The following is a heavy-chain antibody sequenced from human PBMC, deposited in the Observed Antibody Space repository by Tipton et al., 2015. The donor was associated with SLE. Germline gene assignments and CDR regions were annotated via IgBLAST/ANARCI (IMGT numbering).Heavy chain of an antibody. CDR2: IYYSGST. Sequence: TLSLTCTVSGSSISSYYWTWIRKPPGKGLEWIGYIYYSGSTNYNPSLKSRVTISVDTSKNQFSLKLSSVTAADSAVYYCARDLLDSPWCITWGPGPPVTVS. CDR1: GSSISSYY. V-gene: IGHV4-59*01. D-gene: IGHD2-8*02. CDR3: ARDLLDSPWCIT. J-gene: IGHJ4*02.